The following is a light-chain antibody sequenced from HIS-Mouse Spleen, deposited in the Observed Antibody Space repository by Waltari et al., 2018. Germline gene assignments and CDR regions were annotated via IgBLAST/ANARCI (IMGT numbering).Light chain of an antibody. J-gene: IGLJ1*01. CDR3: QVWDSSSDRV. V-gene: IGLV3-21*02. CDR2: DDG. CDR1: NIGSKS. Sequence: SYVLTPPPSVSVAPGQTARLTCRGNNIGSKSVPWYQQKPGQAPVLVVYDDGDRTSGIPERFSGSNSGNTATLTISRVEAGDEADYYCQVWDSSSDRVFGTGTKVTVL.